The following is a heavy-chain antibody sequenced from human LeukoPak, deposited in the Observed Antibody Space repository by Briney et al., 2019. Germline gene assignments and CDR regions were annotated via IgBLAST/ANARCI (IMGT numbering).Heavy chain of an antibody. CDR3: ATGAYYDFWSGYFPFDY. CDR1: GGSFSGYY. CDR2: INHSGST. V-gene: IGHV4-34*01. D-gene: IGHD3-3*01. J-gene: IGHJ4*02. Sequence: SETLSLTCAVYGGSFSGYYWSWIRQPPGKGLEWIGEINHSGSTNYNPSLKSRVTISVDTSKNQFSLKLNSVTAADTAVYYCATGAYYDFWSGYFPFDYWGQGTLVTVSS.